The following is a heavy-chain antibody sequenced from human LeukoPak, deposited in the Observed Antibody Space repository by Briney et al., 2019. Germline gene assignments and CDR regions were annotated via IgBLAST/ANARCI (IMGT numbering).Heavy chain of an antibody. D-gene: IGHD6-13*01. CDR2: LSTSGGST. CDR3: AKDSEIAAAGSYWYFDL. J-gene: IGHJ2*01. Sequence: GGSLMLSCSASGFTFSTYAMSWVRQAPGEGLVWVSALSTSGGSTFYADSVRGRFTISRDNSKNTLYLQMNSLRAEDTAVYYCAKDSEIAAAGSYWYFDLWGRGTLVTVSS. CDR1: GFTFSTYA. V-gene: IGHV3-23*01.